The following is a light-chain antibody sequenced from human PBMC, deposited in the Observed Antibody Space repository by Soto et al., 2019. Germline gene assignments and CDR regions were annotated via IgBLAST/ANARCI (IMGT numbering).Light chain of an antibody. CDR1: QSVGSN. Sequence: EIVMTQSPATLSVSPGEGATLSCRAGQSVGSNLAWYQQKPGQAPRLLIHGASTSATGVPARFSGSGSGTEFTLTISSLQSEDFAVYYCQQYEDWPPQLTFGGGTKVESK. V-gene: IGKV3-15*01. CDR3: QQYEDWPPQLT. CDR2: GAS. J-gene: IGKJ4*01.